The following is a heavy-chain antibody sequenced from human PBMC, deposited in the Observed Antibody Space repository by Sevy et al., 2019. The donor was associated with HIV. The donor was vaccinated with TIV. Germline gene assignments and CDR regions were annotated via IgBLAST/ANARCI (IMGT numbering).Heavy chain of an antibody. CDR2: IGSDGTTK. V-gene: IGHV3-48*01. CDR3: AATSGTWDDAFDL. D-gene: IGHD2-15*01. Sequence: GGSLRLSCEASGFTFSSLSMSWVRQAPGKGLEWVSYIGSDGTTKHYAESMRGRFTISRDNAKNSLYLQINSLRAEDTAAYYCAATSGTWDDAFDLWGQGTMVTVSS. CDR1: GFTFSSLS. J-gene: IGHJ3*01.